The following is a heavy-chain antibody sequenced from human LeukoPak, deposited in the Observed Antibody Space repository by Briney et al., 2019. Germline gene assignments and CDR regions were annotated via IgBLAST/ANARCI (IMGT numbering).Heavy chain of an antibody. CDR2: FDPEDGET. Sequence: ASVKVSCKVSGYTLTELSMHWVRQAPGKGLEWMGGFDPEDGETIYAQKFQDRVTMTEDTSTDTAYMELSSLRSEDTAVYYCATRGIEAYYYGSGSYFLGYWGQGTLVTVSS. D-gene: IGHD3-10*01. CDR1: GYTLTELS. J-gene: IGHJ4*02. V-gene: IGHV1-24*01. CDR3: ATRGIEAYYYGSGSYFLGY.